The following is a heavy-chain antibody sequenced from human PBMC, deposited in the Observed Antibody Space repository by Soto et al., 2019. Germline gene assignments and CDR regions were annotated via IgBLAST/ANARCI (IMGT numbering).Heavy chain of an antibody. CDR3: ARHEIATIKDYYGMDV. J-gene: IGHJ6*02. CDR2: INPSGGRT. D-gene: IGHD2-21*01. Sequence: QVQLVQSGAEVKKPGASVKVSCKASGYSFSSYYMHWVRQAPGQGLAWMGTINPSGGRTDYAQKLQGRVLMTRDTSTSTVYMDLSSLRSEETAVYFCARHEIATIKDYYGMDVWGQGTMVTVSS. CDR1: GYSFSSYY. V-gene: IGHV1-46*04.